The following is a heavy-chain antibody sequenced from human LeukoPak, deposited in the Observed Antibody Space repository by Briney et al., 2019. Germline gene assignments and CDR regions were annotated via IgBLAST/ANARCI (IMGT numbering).Heavy chain of an antibody. CDR3: ARADTSDILTGYSDY. J-gene: IGHJ4*02. CDR1: GFTFSSYE. Sequence: PGGSLRLSCAASGFTFSSYEMNWVRQAPGKGLEWVSYISSSGRTIYQADSVKGRFTISRDNAKKSLYLQMNRLRAEDTAVYFCARADTSDILTGYSDYWGQGTLVTVSS. CDR2: ISSSGRTI. D-gene: IGHD3-9*01. V-gene: IGHV3-48*03.